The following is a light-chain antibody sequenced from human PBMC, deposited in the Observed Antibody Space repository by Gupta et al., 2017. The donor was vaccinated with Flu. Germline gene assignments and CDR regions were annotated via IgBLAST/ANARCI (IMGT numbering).Light chain of an antibody. CDR1: KLGDKY. J-gene: IGLJ2*01. CDR2: QDS. V-gene: IGLV3-1*01. Sequence: YPGQTASITCSADKLGDKYVSWYQQKSGQSPILVIYQDSKRPSRIPERFSASNSGNSATLXIXGTQATXEADYFCLAWDSNTEGFGGGTKLTVL. CDR3: LAWDSNTEG.